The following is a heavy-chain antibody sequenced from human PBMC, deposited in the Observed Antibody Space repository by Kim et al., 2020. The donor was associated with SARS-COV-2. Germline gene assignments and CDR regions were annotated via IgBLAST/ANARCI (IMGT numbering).Heavy chain of an antibody. Sequence: DTVKVRFTIARDNSKNSLYLQMNSLRTEDTSLYYCAKDIREYQLRGAFDIWGKGTMVTVTS. D-gene: IGHD2-2*01. J-gene: IGHJ3*02. CDR3: AKDIREYQLRGAFDI. V-gene: IGHV3-43*01.